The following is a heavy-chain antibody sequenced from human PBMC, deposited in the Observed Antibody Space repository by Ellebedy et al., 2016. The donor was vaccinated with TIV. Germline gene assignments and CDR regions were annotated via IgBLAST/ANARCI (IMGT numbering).Heavy chain of an antibody. CDR2: ISSSSSYI. J-gene: IGHJ4*02. D-gene: IGHD3-22*01. V-gene: IGHV3-21*01. Sequence: GESLKISCAASGFTFSSYTMNWVRQAPGKGLEWVSSISSSSSYIYYADSVKGRFTISRDKAKNSLYLRMNSLRAEDTAVYYCARDPMIWIFDYWGQGTLVTVSS. CDR1: GFTFSSYT. CDR3: ARDPMIWIFDY.